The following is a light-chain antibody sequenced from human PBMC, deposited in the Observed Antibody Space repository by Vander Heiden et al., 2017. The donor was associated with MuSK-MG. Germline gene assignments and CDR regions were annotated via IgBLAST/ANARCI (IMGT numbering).Light chain of an antibody. CDR2: DAS. CDR3: QKPDNSLPFT. V-gene: IGKV1-33*01. J-gene: IGKJ4*01. CDR1: QDISNY. Sequence: DRVTITCQASQDISNYLNWYQQKPGKAPKLLIYDASIVDTGVPSRFSGSGCGTYFTFTISSRQPEDFAAYYCQKPDNSLPFTFGGGTKVEI.